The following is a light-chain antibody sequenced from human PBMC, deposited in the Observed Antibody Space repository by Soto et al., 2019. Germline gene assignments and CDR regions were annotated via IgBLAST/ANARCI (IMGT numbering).Light chain of an antibody. CDR2: DTS. CDR1: QSVSNVY. CDR3: QQSGSSPMT. J-gene: IGKJ2*01. V-gene: IGKV3-20*01. Sequence: EIVLTQSPGTLSLSPGERATLSCRASQSVSNVYLAWYQQKPGQAPRLLIYDTSNRATGIPDRFSGSGSGTDFTLTISRLEPEDFAVYYCQQSGSSPMTFDQGTKLEIK.